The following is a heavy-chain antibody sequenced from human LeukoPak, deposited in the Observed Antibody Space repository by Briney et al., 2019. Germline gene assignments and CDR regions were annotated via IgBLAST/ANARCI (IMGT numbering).Heavy chain of an antibody. CDR2: ISWNSGSI. V-gene: IGHV3-9*01. J-gene: IGHJ1*01. CDR3: AKDRYGGNSGYFQH. Sequence: PGRSLRLSCAASGFTFDDYAMHWVRQAPGKGLEWVSGISWNSGSIVYADSVKGRFTISRDNAKNSLYLQMNSLRAEDTALYYCAKDRYGGNSGYFQHWGQGTLVTVSS. D-gene: IGHD4-23*01. CDR1: GFTFDDYA.